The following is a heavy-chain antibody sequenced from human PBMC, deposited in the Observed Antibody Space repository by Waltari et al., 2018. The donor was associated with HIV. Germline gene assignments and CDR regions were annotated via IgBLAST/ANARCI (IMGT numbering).Heavy chain of an antibody. CDR2: ISAYNGNR. J-gene: IGHJ4*02. CDR3: ARYPEAFDWLLGPYYFDS. V-gene: IGHV1-18*01. D-gene: IGHD3-9*01. CDR1: GYTFTRYG. Sequence: QVQLVQSGAEVKKPGASVKVSCKASGYTFTRYGISWVRQVPGQGLEWMGWISAYNGNRNYAQKFQGRVTMTTDTSTITAYMELRSLRSDDTAVYYCARYPEAFDWLLGPYYFDSWGQGTLVTVSS.